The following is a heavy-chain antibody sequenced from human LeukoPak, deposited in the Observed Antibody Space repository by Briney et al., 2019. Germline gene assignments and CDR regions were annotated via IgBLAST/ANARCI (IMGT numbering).Heavy chain of an antibody. D-gene: IGHD6-19*01. CDR1: GFTFSSYW. V-gene: IGHV3-74*01. J-gene: IGHJ4*02. CDR2: INSDGSST. CDR3: WGGGGTIAVTGY. Sequence: TGGSLRLSCAASGFTFSSYWMHWVRQAPGKGLVWVSRINSDGSSTNYADSVKGRFTISRDNAKNTLYLQMNSLRAEDTAVYYCWGGGGTIAVTGYWGQGTLVTVSS.